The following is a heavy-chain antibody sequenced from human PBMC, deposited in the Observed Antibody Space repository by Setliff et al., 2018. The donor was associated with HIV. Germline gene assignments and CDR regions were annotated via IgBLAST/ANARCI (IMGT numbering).Heavy chain of an antibody. V-gene: IGHV4-59*12. CDR1: GGSISSYY. Sequence: SETLSLTCTVSGGSISSYYWTWLRQFPGKGLEWIGFIFYTGSTTYNPSLNSRVTISVDTSKNQFSLKVNSVTAADTAVYYCARGARLLAGYSDRWDYYYMAVWGKGTTVTVSS. CDR3: ARGARLLAGYSDRWDYYYMAV. J-gene: IGHJ6*03. CDR2: IFYTGST. D-gene: IGHD6-13*01.